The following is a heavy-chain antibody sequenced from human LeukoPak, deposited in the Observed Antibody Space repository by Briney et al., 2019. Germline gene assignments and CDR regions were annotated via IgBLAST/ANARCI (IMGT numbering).Heavy chain of an antibody. CDR2: IYYSGST. CDR1: GGSISSYY. D-gene: IGHD2-15*01. CDR3: ARAPVAATYWFDP. V-gene: IGHV4-59*01. J-gene: IGHJ5*02. Sequence: AETLSLTCTVSGGSISSYYWSWIRQPPGKGLEWIGYIYYSGSTNYNPSLKSRVTISVDTSKNQFSLKLSSVTAADTAVYYCARAPVAATYWFDPWGQGTLVTVSS.